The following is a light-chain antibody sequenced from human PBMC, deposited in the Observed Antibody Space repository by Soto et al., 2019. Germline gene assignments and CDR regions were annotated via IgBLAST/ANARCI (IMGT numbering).Light chain of an antibody. CDR2: AAS. CDR3: QQANSFPYT. V-gene: IGKV1D-12*01. Sequence: DIQMTQSPSSVSASVGDRVTITCRASQGMASWLAWYQQKGGKAPKLLIFAASSLQSGVPSRFSGSGSGTDFTLTINSLQPEDFATYYCQQANSFPYTFGQGTKVEIK. CDR1: QGMASW. J-gene: IGKJ2*01.